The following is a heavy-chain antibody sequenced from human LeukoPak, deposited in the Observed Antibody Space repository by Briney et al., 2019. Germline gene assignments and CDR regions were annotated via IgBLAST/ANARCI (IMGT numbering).Heavy chain of an antibody. Sequence: GGSLRLSCAVSGCTFDDYAMHWVRVVPGKGLEWVSGISWNSDTIGYGDSVKGRFTISRDNAKNSLYLQMNSLRAEDTAVYYCARAAAYYYDSSGLNWGQGTLVTVSS. CDR2: ISWNSDTI. CDR1: GCTFDDYA. D-gene: IGHD3-22*01. V-gene: IGHV3-9*01. CDR3: ARAAAYYYDSSGLN. J-gene: IGHJ4*02.